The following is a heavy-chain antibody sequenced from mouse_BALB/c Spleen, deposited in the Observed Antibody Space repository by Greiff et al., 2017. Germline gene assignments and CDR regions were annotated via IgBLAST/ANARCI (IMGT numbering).Heavy chain of an antibody. D-gene: IGHD1-1*01. Sequence: VQLQESGAELAKPGASVKMSCKASGYTFTSYWMHWVKQRPGQGLEWIGYINPSTGYTEYNQKFKDKATLTADKSSSTAYMQLSSLTSEDSAVYYCASSLLLRVMDYWGQGTSVTVSS. V-gene: IGHV1-7*01. J-gene: IGHJ4*01. CDR3: ASSLLLRVMDY. CDR1: GYTFTSYW. CDR2: INPSTGYT.